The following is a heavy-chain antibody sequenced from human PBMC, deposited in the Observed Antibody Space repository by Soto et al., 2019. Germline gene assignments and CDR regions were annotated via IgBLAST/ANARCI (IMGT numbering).Heavy chain of an antibody. J-gene: IGHJ4*02. CDR2: ITGSGAGT. D-gene: IGHD2-15*01. CDR3: AKHRGSGASPYDY. Sequence: VPVLESGGGLVQPGGSLRLSCAASGFTFNNYAMGWVRQAPGKGLEWVSSITGSGAGTYYADSVKGRFTISIDNSKNTRYLQMNSLRAEDTAVYDCAKHRGSGASPYDYWGQGTLVTVTS. V-gene: IGHV3-23*01. CDR1: GFTFNNYA.